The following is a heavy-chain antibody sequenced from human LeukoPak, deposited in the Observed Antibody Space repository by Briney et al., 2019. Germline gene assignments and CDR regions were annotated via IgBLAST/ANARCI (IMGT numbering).Heavy chain of an antibody. Sequence: GASVKVSCKASGGTFSSYAISWVRQAPGQGLEWMGGIIPIFGTANYAQKFQGRVTITADESTSTAYMELSSLRSEDTAVYYCARVETYGSGSSDYWGQGTLVIVSS. CDR3: ARVETYGSGSSDY. J-gene: IGHJ4*02. CDR2: IIPIFGTA. CDR1: GGTFSSYA. V-gene: IGHV1-69*13. D-gene: IGHD3-10*01.